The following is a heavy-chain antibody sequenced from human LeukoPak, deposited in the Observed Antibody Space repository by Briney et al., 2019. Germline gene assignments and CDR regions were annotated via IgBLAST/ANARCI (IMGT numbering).Heavy chain of an antibody. Sequence: SETLSLTCAVYGGSFSAYYYYWSWIRQPPGRGLEWIGEISHSGSTNDNPSLKSRVPISIDTSKSQCSLWLSSVTAADTALYYCARGVDDSATFFYSYCVDVWGKGTTVTVSS. D-gene: IGHD1-1*01. V-gene: IGHV4-34*01. CDR1: GGSFSAYY. CDR3: ARGVDDSATFFYSYCVDV. J-gene: IGHJ6*03. CDR2: ISHSGST.